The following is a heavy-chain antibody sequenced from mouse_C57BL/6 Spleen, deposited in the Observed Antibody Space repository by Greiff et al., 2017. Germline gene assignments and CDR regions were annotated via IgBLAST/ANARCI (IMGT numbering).Heavy chain of an antibody. D-gene: IGHD1-1*02. CDR3: ARVYYAYFDY. J-gene: IGHJ2*01. Sequence: EVHLVESGGGLVKPGGSLKLSCAASGFTFSDYGMHWVRQAPEKGLEWVAYISSGSSTIYYADTVKGRFTISRDNAKNTLFLQMTSLRSEDTDMYYCARVYYAYFDYWGQGTTLTVSS. CDR2: ISSGSSTI. V-gene: IGHV5-17*01. CDR1: GFTFSDYG.